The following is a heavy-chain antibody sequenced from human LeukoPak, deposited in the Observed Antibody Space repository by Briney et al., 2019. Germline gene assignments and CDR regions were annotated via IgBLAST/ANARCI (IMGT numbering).Heavy chain of an antibody. D-gene: IGHD3-10*02. Sequence: GGSLRLSCAASGFTFSSYEMNWVRQAPGKGLEWVSYISSSGSTIYYADSVKGRFTISRDNAKNSLYLQMNSLRAEDTAVYYCAELGITMIGGVWGKGATVTISX. J-gene: IGHJ6*04. CDR1: GFTFSSYE. CDR3: AELGITMIGGV. CDR2: ISSSGSTI. V-gene: IGHV3-48*03.